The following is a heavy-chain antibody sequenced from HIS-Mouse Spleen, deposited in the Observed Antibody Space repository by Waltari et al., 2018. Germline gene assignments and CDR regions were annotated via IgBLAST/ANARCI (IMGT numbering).Heavy chain of an antibody. Sequence: QLQLQESGPGLVKPSDTLSLTCTVAGGSISSRISYWCLVVLPTGKGREWIGSIYYSGSTYYNPSLKSRVTISVDTSKNQFSLKLSSVTAADTAVYYCAREIPYSSSWYDWYFDLWGRGTLVTVSS. V-gene: IGHV4-39*07. CDR1: GGSISSRISY. CDR2: IYYSGST. D-gene: IGHD6-13*01. CDR3: AREIPYSSSWYDWYFDL. J-gene: IGHJ2*01.